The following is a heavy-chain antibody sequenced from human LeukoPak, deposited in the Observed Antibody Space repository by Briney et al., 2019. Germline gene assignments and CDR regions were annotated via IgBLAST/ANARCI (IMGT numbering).Heavy chain of an antibody. D-gene: IGHD5-24*01. V-gene: IGHV3-23*01. J-gene: IGHJ4*02. CDR1: GFSFTSHA. CDR3: AMGDGIGKQPRAYYFDN. Sequence: PGRCLRPSRSTSGFSFTSHAIGSVRQAPGKGLGLVSTTGMYSVHTLCADAVKGRFTLSTDNSKNTLDLQMKNLRVDDTAIYYCAMGDGIGKQPRAYYFDNWGRGTLVTVSS. CDR2: TGMYSVHT.